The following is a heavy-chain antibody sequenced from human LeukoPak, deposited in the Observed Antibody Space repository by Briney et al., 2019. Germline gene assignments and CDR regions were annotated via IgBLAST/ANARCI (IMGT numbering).Heavy chain of an antibody. CDR2: INTSGNT. V-gene: IGHV4-4*07. J-gene: IGHJ5*02. CDR1: GVSISSYY. Sequence: PSETLSLTCTVSGVSISSYYWSWIRQAAGKGLEWIGRINTSGNTNYNPSLNSRFSLSVDTSKNQFSLKLSTVTAADTAVYYCARIYCDGGGCYWFDPWGQGTLVTVSS. D-gene: IGHD2-15*01. CDR3: ARIYCDGGGCYWFDP.